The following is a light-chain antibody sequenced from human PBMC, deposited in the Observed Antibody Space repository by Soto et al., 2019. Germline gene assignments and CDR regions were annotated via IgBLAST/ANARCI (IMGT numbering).Light chain of an antibody. CDR2: DAS. V-gene: IGKV1-6*01. Sequence: AIKITQSPSSLSASVGDRVTITCRASQGIRNDLGWYQQKPGKAPKVLIFDASSLNTGVPSRFGGSGYGTACTRTISSLQPDDVATYYCQQYKVYPQTFGQGTKGDI. CDR3: QQYKVYPQT. J-gene: IGKJ1*01. CDR1: QGIRND.